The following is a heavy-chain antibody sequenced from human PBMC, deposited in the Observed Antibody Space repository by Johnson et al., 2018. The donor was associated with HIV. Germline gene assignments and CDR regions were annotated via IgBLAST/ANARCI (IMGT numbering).Heavy chain of an antibody. J-gene: IGHJ3*02. CDR2: IFTAGDV. V-gene: IGHV3-23*03. CDR3: AKSAPFYYDSPADAFDI. CDR1: GFTFSSYA. D-gene: IGHD3-22*01. Sequence: VQLVESGGGLVQPGGSLRLSCAASGFTFSSYAMSWVRQAPGKGLEWVSVIFTAGDVYYSDSVKGRFTISRDNSKNILYLQMNSLRAEDTAVYYCAKSAPFYYDSPADAFDIWGQGTMVTVSS.